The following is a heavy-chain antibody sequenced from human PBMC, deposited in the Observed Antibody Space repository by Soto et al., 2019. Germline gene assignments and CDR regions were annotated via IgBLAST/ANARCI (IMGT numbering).Heavy chain of an antibody. CDR2: ISYDGSNK. CDR3: ARRKRFTVLGV. CDR1: GFTFSSYG. V-gene: IGHV3-30*03. D-gene: IGHD3-3*01. J-gene: IGHJ6*04. Sequence: GGSLRLSCAASGFTFSSYGMHWVRQAPGKGLEWVAVISYDGSNKYYADSVKGRVTISVDTSKNQFSLKLSSVTAADTAVYYCARRKRFTVLGVWGKGTTVTVSS.